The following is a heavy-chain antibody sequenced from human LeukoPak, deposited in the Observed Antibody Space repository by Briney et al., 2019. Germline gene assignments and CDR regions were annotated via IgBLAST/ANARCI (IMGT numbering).Heavy chain of an antibody. J-gene: IGHJ4*02. V-gene: IGHV4-31*03. CDR3: ARTKSTSGRRDFDY. CDR1: GGSISSGGYY. D-gene: IGHD2-2*01. Sequence: SQTLSLTCTVSGGSISSGGYYWSWIRQRPGKGLEWIGYIYYSGSTYYNPSLKSRVTISVDTSKNQFSLKLGSVTAADTAVYYCARTKSTSGRRDFDYWGQGTLVTVSS. CDR2: IYYSGST.